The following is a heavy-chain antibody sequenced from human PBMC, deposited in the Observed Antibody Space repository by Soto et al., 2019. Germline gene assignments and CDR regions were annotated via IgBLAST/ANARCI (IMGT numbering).Heavy chain of an antibody. J-gene: IGHJ6*02. Sequence: PGESLKISCKGSGYSFAGYWITWVRQKPGKGLEWTGRIDPSDSYTKYSPSFQGHVTISADKSISTAYLQWSSLKASDTAMYYCASNKNWNYYYGMDVWGQGTTVTVSS. V-gene: IGHV5-10-1*01. CDR2: IDPSDSYT. CDR1: GYSFAGYW. CDR3: ASNKNWNYYYGMDV. D-gene: IGHD1-1*01.